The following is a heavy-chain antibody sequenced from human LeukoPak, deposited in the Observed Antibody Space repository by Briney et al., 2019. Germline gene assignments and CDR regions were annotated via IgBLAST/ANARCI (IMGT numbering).Heavy chain of an antibody. D-gene: IGHD6-13*01. J-gene: IGHJ5*02. CDR1: GFTFSSYW. Sequence: RGGSLRLSCAASGFTFSSYWMSWVRQAPGKGLEWVANIKQDGSEKYYVDSVKGRFTISRDNAKNSLYLQMNSLRAEDTAVYYCARGSAAAGTYWFDPWGQGTLVTVSS. CDR2: IKQDGSEK. V-gene: IGHV3-7*01. CDR3: ARGSAAAGTYWFDP.